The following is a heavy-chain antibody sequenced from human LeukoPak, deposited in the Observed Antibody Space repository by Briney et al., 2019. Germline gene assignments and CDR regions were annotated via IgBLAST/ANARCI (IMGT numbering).Heavy chain of an antibody. Sequence: SGGSLRLSCAASGFTFSSYAMSWVRQAPEKGLEWVSAISGSGGSTYYADSVKGRFTISRDNSKNTLYLQMNSLRAEDTAVYYCAKGGLGIIYAFDIWGQGTMVTVSS. V-gene: IGHV3-23*01. CDR2: ISGSGGST. J-gene: IGHJ3*02. CDR1: GFTFSSYA. D-gene: IGHD7-27*01. CDR3: AKGGLGIIYAFDI.